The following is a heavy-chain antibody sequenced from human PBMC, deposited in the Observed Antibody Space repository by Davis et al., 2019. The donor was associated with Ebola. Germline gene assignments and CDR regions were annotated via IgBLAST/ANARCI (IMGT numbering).Heavy chain of an antibody. CDR1: GGSISSGDYY. J-gene: IGHJ3*02. CDR3: ARDWAYYFDSSGYYRGDTFDI. Sequence: MPSETLSLTCTVSGGSISSGDYYWSWTRQPPGKGLEWIGYIYYSESTYYNPYLKSRVTISVDTSKNQFSLNMSSVTAADTAVYYCARDWAYYFDSSGYYRGDTFDIWGQGTMVTVSS. V-gene: IGHV4-30-4*01. CDR2: IYYSEST. D-gene: IGHD3-22*01.